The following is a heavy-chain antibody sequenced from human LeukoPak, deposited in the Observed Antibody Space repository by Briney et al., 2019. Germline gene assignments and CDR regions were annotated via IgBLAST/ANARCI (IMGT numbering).Heavy chain of an antibody. CDR3: AKNGDRGAYCSGGSCYPYYYYYMDV. D-gene: IGHD2-15*01. J-gene: IGHJ6*03. V-gene: IGHV3-23*01. CDR2: VSSSGGTT. CDR1: GLTFVGYA. Sequence: PGGSLRLSCADPGLTFVGYAMSWVRQAPGKGLEWVSAVSSSGGTTYYADSAKGRFTISRDNSKNTLSLQMNSLRAEDTAIYYCAKNGDRGAYCSGGSCYPYYYYYMDVWGKGTTVTISS.